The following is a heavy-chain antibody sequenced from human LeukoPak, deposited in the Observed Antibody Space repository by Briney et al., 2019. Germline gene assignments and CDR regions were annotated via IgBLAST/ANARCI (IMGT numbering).Heavy chain of an antibody. J-gene: IGHJ3*02. D-gene: IGHD4-17*01. CDR3: AREVGGDYFGGEAFDI. V-gene: IGHV1-18*01. CDR1: GYTFTSYG. Sequence: ASVKVSCKASGYTFTSYGISWVRQAPGQGLEWMGWISAYNGNTNYAQKLQGRVTMTTDTSTSTAYMELRSLRSDDTAVYYCAREVGGDYFGGEAFDIWAQGTMVTVSS. CDR2: ISAYNGNT.